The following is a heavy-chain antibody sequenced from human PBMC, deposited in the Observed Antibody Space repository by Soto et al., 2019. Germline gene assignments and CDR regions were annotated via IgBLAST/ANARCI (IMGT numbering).Heavy chain of an antibody. D-gene: IGHD6-19*01. CDR2: IYYSGST. Sequence: PSETLSLTCTVSGGSVISDSYYWSWIRQPPGKGLEWIGYIYYSGSTNYNPSLKSRVTISVDTSKNQFSLKLSSVTAADTAVYYCASQYSSYYYYGMDVWGLGTTVTVSS. J-gene: IGHJ6*02. CDR1: GGSVISDSYY. V-gene: IGHV4-61*01. CDR3: ASQYSSYYYYGMDV.